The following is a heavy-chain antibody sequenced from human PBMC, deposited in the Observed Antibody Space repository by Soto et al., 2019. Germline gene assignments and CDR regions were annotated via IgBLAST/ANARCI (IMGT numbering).Heavy chain of an antibody. V-gene: IGHV3-49*03. Sequence: GGSLRLSCTASGFTFGDYAMSWFRQAPGKGLEWVGFIRSKAYGGTTEYAASVKGRFTISRDDSKSIAYLQMNSLKTEDTALYYCTSPAGVAATPYVPFDYWGQGTLVTVSS. CDR3: TSPAGVAATPYVPFDY. D-gene: IGHD2-15*01. CDR1: GFTFGDYA. CDR2: IRSKAYGGTT. J-gene: IGHJ4*02.